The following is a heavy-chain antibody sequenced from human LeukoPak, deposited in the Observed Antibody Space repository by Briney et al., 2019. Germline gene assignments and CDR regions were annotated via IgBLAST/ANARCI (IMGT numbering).Heavy chain of an antibody. Sequence: GASVTVSCKASGYTFTGYYMHWVRQAPGKGLEWMGWINPNSGGTNYAQKFQGRVTMTRDTSISTAYMELSRLRSDDTAVYYCARDRIAVAGTPAVPFDYWGQGTLVTVSS. CDR2: INPNSGGT. D-gene: IGHD6-19*01. J-gene: IGHJ4*02. V-gene: IGHV1-2*02. CDR1: GYTFTGYY. CDR3: ARDRIAVAGTPAVPFDY.